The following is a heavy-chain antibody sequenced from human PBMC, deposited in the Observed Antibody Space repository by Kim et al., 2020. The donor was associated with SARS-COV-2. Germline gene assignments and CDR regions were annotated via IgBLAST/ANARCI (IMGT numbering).Heavy chain of an antibody. Sequence: SETLSLTCAVYGGSFSGYYWSWIRQPPGKGLEWIGEINHSGSTNYNPSLKSRVTISVDTSKNQFSLKLSSVTAADTAVYYCARGGRQWLVQPQDWYFDLWGRGTLVTVSS. CDR3: ARGGRQWLVQPQDWYFDL. J-gene: IGHJ2*01. D-gene: IGHD6-19*01. CDR2: INHSGST. V-gene: IGHV4-34*01. CDR1: GGSFSGYY.